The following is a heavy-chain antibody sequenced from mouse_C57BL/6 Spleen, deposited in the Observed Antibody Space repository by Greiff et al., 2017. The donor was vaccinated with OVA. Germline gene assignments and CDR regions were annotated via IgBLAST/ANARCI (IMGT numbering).Heavy chain of an antibody. J-gene: IGHJ2*01. CDR1: GFTFSSHT. Sequence: EVKLVESGGGLVKPGGSLKLSCAASGFTFSSHTMSWVRQTPEKRLEWVATISGGGGNTYYPDSVKGRFTISRDNAKNTLYLQMSSLRSEDTALYYCARHRGNYYFDYWGQGTTLTVSA. D-gene: IGHD2-1*01. CDR3: ARHRGNYYFDY. V-gene: IGHV5-9*01. CDR2: ISGGGGNT.